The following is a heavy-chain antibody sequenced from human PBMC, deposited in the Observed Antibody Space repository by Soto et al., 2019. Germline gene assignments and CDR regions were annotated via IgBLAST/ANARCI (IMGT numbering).Heavy chain of an antibody. CDR1: GFSLSTSGVG. D-gene: IGHD5-12*01. V-gene: IGHV2-5*02. Sequence: SGPTLVNPTQTLTLTCTFSGFSLSTSGVGVGWIRQPPGKALEWLALIYGDDDKRYSPYLKSRLTITKDTSKNQVVLTMTNMDPVDTATYYCAHSRRDGYTIDAFDIWGQGTMVTVSS. J-gene: IGHJ3*02. CDR2: IYGDDDK. CDR3: AHSRRDGYTIDAFDI.